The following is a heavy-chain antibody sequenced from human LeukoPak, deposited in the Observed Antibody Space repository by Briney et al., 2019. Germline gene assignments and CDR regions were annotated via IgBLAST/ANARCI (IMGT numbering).Heavy chain of an antibody. D-gene: IGHD3-10*01. V-gene: IGHV3-23*01. Sequence: GRSLRLSCAASGFTFSSYTMNWVRQAPGKGLEWVSAISGSGGSTYYSDSVKGRFTISRDNSKNTLYLQMNSLRAEDTAVYYCAKDRYYGSGSYYFDYWGQGTLVTVSS. CDR3: AKDRYYGSGSYYFDY. J-gene: IGHJ4*02. CDR1: GFTFSSYT. CDR2: ISGSGGST.